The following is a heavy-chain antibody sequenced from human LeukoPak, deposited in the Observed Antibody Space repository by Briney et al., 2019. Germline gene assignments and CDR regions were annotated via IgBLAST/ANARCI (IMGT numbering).Heavy chain of an antibody. CDR1: GFPFSSYS. CDR2: ISSGTSFI. D-gene: IGHD2-15*01. V-gene: IGHV3-21*04. Sequence: GGSLRLSCAASGFPFSSYSMNWVRQAPGKGLEWVSSISSGTSFIYYADSVKGRFTISRDNAKNSLYLQMNSLRAEDTALYYCARDRVVVAATRYYYYMDVWGKGTTVTVSS. CDR3: ARDRVVVAATRYYYYMDV. J-gene: IGHJ6*03.